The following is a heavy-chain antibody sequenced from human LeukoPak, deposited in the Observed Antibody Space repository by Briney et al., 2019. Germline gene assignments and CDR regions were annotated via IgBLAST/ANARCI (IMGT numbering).Heavy chain of an antibody. J-gene: IGHJ4*02. Sequence: ASVKVSCKASGYTFTSYDINWVRQATGQGLEWMGWMNPNSGNTGYAQKFQGRVTMTRNTSISTAYMELSSLRSEDTAVYYCARVGSGWYAFDYWGQGTLVTVSS. D-gene: IGHD6-19*01. V-gene: IGHV1-8*01. CDR3: ARVGSGWYAFDY. CDR1: GYTFTSYD. CDR2: MNPNSGNT.